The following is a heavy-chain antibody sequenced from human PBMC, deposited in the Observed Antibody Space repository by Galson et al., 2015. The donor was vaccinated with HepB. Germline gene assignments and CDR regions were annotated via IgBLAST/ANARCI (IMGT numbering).Heavy chain of an antibody. J-gene: IGHJ4*02. Sequence: KGLEWVSSLSGGGGHTYYADSVKGRFTISKDRSRNTVSLQMNRLTAEDTAVYYCAKDGPPSFIPHFFDSWGQGTLVTVSS. D-gene: IGHD2-21*01. V-gene: IGHV3-23*01. CDR3: AKDGPPSFIPHFFDS. CDR2: LSGGGGHT.